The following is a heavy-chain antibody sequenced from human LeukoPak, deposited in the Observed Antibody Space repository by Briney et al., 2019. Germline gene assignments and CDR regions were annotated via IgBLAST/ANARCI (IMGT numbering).Heavy chain of an antibody. D-gene: IGHD4-23*01. CDR2: IYYSGST. Sequence: PSETLSLTCTVSGGSISSGGYYWSWIRQHPGKGLEWIGYIYYSGSTYYNPSLKSRVTISVGTYKNQFSLKLSSVTAADTAVYYCARSYGGTFFDYWGQGTLVTVSS. J-gene: IGHJ4*02. CDR3: ARSYGGTFFDY. V-gene: IGHV4-31*03. CDR1: GGSISSGGYY.